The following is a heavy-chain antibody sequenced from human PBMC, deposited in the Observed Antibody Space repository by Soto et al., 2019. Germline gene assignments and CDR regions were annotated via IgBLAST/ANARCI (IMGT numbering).Heavy chain of an antibody. CDR2: INWNSGSI. J-gene: IGHJ1*01. V-gene: IGHV3-9*01. CDR1: GFTFDDYA. Sequence: SLRLSCAASGFTFDDYAMHWVRQVPGKGLEWVSGINWNSGSIGYGDSVKGRFAISRDNAKNSLHLQMNSLSAEDTAFYYCVKDESINWYSGHFRHWGQGTLVTVSS. D-gene: IGHD6-13*01. CDR3: VKDESINWYSGHFRH.